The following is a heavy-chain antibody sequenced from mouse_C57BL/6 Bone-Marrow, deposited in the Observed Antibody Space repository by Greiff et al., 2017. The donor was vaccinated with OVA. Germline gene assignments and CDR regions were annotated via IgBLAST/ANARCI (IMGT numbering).Heavy chain of an antibody. CDR2: IDPENGDT. J-gene: IGHJ2*01. Sequence: EVQLQQSGAELVRPGASVKLSCTASGFNIKDDYMHWVKQRPEQGLEWIGWIDPENGDTEYASKFQGKATITADTSSNTAYLQLSSLTSEDTAVYYCTTSGRSTVVATDYFDYWGQGTTLTVSS. CDR1: GFNIKDDY. CDR3: TTSGRSTVVATDYFDY. V-gene: IGHV14-4*01. D-gene: IGHD1-1*01.